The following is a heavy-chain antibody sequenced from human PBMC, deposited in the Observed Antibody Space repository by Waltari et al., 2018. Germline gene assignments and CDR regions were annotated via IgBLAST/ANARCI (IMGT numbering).Heavy chain of an antibody. Sequence: QVQLVQSGAEVKKPGASVKVSCKVSGYTLTELSMHWVRQAPGKGLEWMGGFDPEDGETIYAQKFQGRVTMTTDTSTSTAYMELRSLRSDDTAVYYCARGLKPLRREWLLCCSYWGQGTLVTVSS. V-gene: IGHV1-24*01. D-gene: IGHD3-3*01. CDR2: FDPEDGET. CDR1: GYTLTELS. J-gene: IGHJ4*02. CDR3: ARGLKPLRREWLLCCSY.